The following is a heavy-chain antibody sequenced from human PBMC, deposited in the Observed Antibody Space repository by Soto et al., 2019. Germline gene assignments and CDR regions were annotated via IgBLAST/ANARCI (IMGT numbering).Heavy chain of an antibody. CDR3: AHRTGGAFDY. CDR1: GFSLSTSGVV. Sequence: QITLKESGPTLVKPTQTLTLTCTFSGFSLSTSGVVVGWIRQPPGKALEWLAPIYWDGDKRYSPSLMSRLTITKDTSKNQVFLTMTNMDPVDTGTYYCAHRTGGAFDYWGQGTLVTVSS. CDR2: IYWDGDK. J-gene: IGHJ4*02. V-gene: IGHV2-5*02. D-gene: IGHD3-16*01.